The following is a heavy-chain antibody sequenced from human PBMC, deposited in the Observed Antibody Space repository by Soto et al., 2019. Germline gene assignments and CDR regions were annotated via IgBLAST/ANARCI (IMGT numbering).Heavy chain of an antibody. CDR3: ARGRIIVAGGFDP. D-gene: IGHD6-19*01. V-gene: IGHV1-8*01. J-gene: IGHJ5*02. CDR2: MNPSTGNT. Sequence: QVQLVQSGAEVKKPGASVKVSCKASGYTFTSYDIIWVRQATGQGLEWMGWMNPSTGNTDSAEKFQGRLTMTRNTSISTGYMELSSLGFEDTAVYYCARGRIIVAGGFDPWGQGTLVTVSS. CDR1: GYTFTSYD.